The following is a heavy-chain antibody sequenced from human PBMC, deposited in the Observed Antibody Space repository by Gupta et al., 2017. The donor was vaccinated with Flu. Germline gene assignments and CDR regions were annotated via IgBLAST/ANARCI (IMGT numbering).Heavy chain of an antibody. D-gene: IGHD6-19*01. V-gene: IGHV4-34*01. Sequence: QVQLQPWGAGLLKPSETLSLTCAVYGGSFRGYYWRWIRQPPGKGLEWIGEINHSGSTNYNPSLKSRVTISVDTSKNQFSLKLSSVTAADTAVYYCARSHIAVAGNSTFDYWGQGTLVTVSS. J-gene: IGHJ4*02. CDR2: INHSGST. CDR3: ARSHIAVAGNSTFDY. CDR1: GGSFRGYY.